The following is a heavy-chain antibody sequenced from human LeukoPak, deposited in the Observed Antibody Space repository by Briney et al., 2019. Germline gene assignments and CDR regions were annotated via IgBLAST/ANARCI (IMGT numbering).Heavy chain of an antibody. CDR3: AKDIGYGAFDI. CDR1: GFTLDDYA. V-gene: IGHV3-9*01. Sequence: QSGGSLRLSCAASGFTLDDYAMHWVRQAPGKGLEWVSGISWNSGSIGYADSVKGRFTISRDNAKNSLYLQMNSLRAEDTALYYCAKDIGYGAFDIWGQGTMVTVFS. CDR2: ISWNSGSI. J-gene: IGHJ3*02. D-gene: IGHD5-18*01.